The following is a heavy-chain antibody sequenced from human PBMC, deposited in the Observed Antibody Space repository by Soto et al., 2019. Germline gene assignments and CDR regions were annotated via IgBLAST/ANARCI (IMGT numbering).Heavy chain of an antibody. CDR1: GFTFGDYA. CDR3: TRVGYDFWSGYQNWFDP. D-gene: IGHD3-3*01. J-gene: IGHJ5*02. CDR2: IRSKAYGGTT. Sequence: PGGSLRLSCTASGFTFGDYAMSWFCQAPGKGLEWVGFIRSKAYGGTTEYAASVKGRFTISRDDSKSIAYLQMNSLKTEDTAVYYCTRVGYDFWSGYQNWFDPWGQGTLDTVSS. V-gene: IGHV3-49*03.